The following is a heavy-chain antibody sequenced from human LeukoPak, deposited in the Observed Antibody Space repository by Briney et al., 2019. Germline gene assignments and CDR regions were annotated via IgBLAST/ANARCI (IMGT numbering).Heavy chain of an antibody. CDR2: ISYDGSNK. CDR1: RFTFSSYA. CDR3: ASYDYGDYVQDY. J-gene: IGHJ4*02. V-gene: IGHV3-30-3*01. D-gene: IGHD4-17*01. Sequence: PGRSLRLSCAASRFTFSSYAMHWVRQAPGKGLEWVAVISYDGSNKYYADSVKGRFTISRDNSKNTLYLQMNSLRAEDTAVYYCASYDYGDYVQDYWGQGTLVTVSS.